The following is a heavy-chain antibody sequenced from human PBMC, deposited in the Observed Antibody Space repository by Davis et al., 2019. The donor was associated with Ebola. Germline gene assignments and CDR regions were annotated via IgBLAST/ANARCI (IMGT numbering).Heavy chain of an antibody. J-gene: IGHJ6*02. CDR2: IWYDGSNK. CDR1: GFTFSSYG. Sequence: PGGSLRLSCAASGFTFSSYGMHWVRQAPGKGPEWVAVIWYDGSNKYYADSVKGRFTISRDNSKNTLYLQMNSLRAEDTAVYYCAKDDYGDYVSYYYYGMDVWGQGTTVTVSS. CDR3: AKDDYGDYVSYYYYGMDV. D-gene: IGHD4-17*01. V-gene: IGHV3-30*02.